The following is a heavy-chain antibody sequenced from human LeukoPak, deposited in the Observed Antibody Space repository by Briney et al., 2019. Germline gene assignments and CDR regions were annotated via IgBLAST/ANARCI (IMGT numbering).Heavy chain of an antibody. CDR3: ARDPPYSGHYFDY. CDR2: ISSTGTNI. CDR1: GFTFSSYE. Sequence: GGSLRLSCPASGFTFSSYEMNWVRQAPGKWLEWLSYISSTGTNIYYAASVKGRFTISRDNAKNSLYLQMNSLGAEDTALYYCARDPPYSGHYFDYWGQGTLVTVAS. D-gene: IGHD1-26*01. J-gene: IGHJ4*02. V-gene: IGHV3-48*03.